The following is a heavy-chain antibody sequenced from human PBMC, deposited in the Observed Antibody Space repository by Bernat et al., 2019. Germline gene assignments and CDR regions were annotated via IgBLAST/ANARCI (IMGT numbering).Heavy chain of an antibody. J-gene: IGHJ4*02. CDR3: ARDRRTYYYDSSVYYYLDY. CDR2: IIPILGIA. V-gene: IGHV1-69*08. CDR1: GGTFSSYT. D-gene: IGHD3-22*01. Sequence: QVQLVQSGAEVKKPGSSVKVSCKASGGTFSSYTISWVRQAPGQGLEWMGRIIPILGIANYAQKFQGRVTITADKSTTTAYMELSSLRSEDKAVYYCARDRRTYYYDSSVYYYLDYWGQGTLVTVSS.